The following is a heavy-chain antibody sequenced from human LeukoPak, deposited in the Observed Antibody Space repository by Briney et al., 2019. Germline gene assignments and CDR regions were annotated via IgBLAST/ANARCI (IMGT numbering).Heavy chain of an antibody. D-gene: IGHD5-18*01. CDR1: GGSFSSYY. V-gene: IGHV4-34*01. Sequence: AETLSLTCAVYGGSFSSYYWSWIRQPPGKGLEWIAVTNHSGSTNYNPSLKTRVTTSVNTSTKQFSLKLSSVAAADTAVYYCARGRGYRNAFDIWGQGTMVTVSS. CDR3: ARGRGYRNAFDI. CDR2: TNHSGST. J-gene: IGHJ3*02.